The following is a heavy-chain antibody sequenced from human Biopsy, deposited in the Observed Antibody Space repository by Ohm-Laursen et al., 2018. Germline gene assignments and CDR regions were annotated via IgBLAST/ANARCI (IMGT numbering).Heavy chain of an antibody. CDR1: GFTFTSYA. CDR2: ISASSSYI. Sequence: SLRLSCAASGFTFTSYAMHWVRQAPGKGLEWVSSISASSSYIYYADSVKGRFTVSRDNTKNTLYLQMNSLRAADTAIYFCATELLPPGVGGPWLDSWGQGTPVTVSS. V-gene: IGHV3-21*06. CDR3: ATELLPPGVGGPWLDS. D-gene: IGHD3-10*01. J-gene: IGHJ5*01.